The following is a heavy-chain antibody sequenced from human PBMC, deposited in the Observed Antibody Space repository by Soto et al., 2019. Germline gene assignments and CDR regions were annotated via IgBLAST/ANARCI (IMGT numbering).Heavy chain of an antibody. D-gene: IGHD5-18*01. CDR2: ISSSGSTI. CDR3: ASSVDTAMVNVVY. V-gene: IGHV3-11*04. Sequence: PGGSLRLSCAASGFTFSDYYMSWIRQAPGKGLEWVSYISSSGSTIYYADSVKGRFTISRDNSKNTLYLQMNSLRAEDTAVYYCASSVDTAMVNVVYWGQGTLVTVSS. J-gene: IGHJ4*02. CDR1: GFTFSDYY.